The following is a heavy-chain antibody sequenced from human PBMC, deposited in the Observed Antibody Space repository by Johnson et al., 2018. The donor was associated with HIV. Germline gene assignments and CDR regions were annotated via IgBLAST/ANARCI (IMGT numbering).Heavy chain of an antibody. Sequence: QVQLVESGGGLVQPGGSLKFSCAASGFTFSSYAMNWVRQAPGKGLEWVAVLSYDGSNKYYADSVKGRFTISRDNSKNTLYLQMHSLRAEATAVYYCARLRGAFDIWGQGTMVTVSS. CDR2: LSYDGSNK. V-gene: IGHV3-30*04. J-gene: IGHJ3*02. CDR1: GFTFSSYA. CDR3: ARLRGAFDI.